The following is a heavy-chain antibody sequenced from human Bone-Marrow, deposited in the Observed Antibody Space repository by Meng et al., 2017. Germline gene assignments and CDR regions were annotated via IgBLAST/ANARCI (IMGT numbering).Heavy chain of an antibody. CDR1: GGSISSYY. V-gene: IGHV4-59*01. Sequence: GSLRLSCTVSGGSISSYYWSWIRQPPGKGLEWIGYIYYSGSTNYNPSLKSRVTISVDTSKNQFSLKLSSVTAADTAVYYCARGHSYYYYGMDVWGQGTTVTVSS. CDR3: ARGHSYYYYGMDV. J-gene: IGHJ6*02. CDR2: IYYSGST.